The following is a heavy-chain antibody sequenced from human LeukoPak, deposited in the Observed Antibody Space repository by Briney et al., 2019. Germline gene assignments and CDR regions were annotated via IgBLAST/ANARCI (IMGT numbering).Heavy chain of an antibody. V-gene: IGHV1-69-2*01. J-gene: IGHJ6*03. CDR2: VDPEDGET. Sequence: ASVKVSCKVSGYTFTDYYMHWVQQASGKGLEWMGLVDPEDGETIYAEKFQGRVTITADTSTDTAYMELSSLRSEDTAVYYCAIPLSSRDCSSTSCLSYYYYMDVWGKGTTVTVSS. D-gene: IGHD2-2*01. CDR1: GYTFTDYY. CDR3: AIPLSSRDCSSTSCLSYYYYMDV.